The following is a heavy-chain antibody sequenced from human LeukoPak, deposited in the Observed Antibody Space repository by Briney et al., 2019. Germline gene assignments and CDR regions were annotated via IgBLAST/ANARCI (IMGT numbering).Heavy chain of an antibody. CDR3: ARLHPGVDY. D-gene: IGHD3-10*01. CDR2: IDPSDSYT. V-gene: IGHV5-10-1*01. J-gene: IGHJ4*02. CDR1: GYIFTCYW. Sequence: HGESLKISCKGSGYIFTCYWSSWVRQMPGKGLEWMGRIDPSDSYTNYSPSFQGHVTISADKSISTAYLQWSSLTASDTAIYYCARLHPGVDYWGQGTLVTVSS.